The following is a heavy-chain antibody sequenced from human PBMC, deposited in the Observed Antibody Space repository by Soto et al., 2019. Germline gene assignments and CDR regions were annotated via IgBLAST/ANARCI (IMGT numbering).Heavy chain of an antibody. CDR1: GGTFSSYT. CDR3: TRTGYCSSTSCYLSWFDP. V-gene: IGHV1-69*02. CDR2: IIPILGIA. Sequence: QVQLVQSGAEVKKPGSSVKVSCKASGGTFSSYTISWVRQAPGQGLEWMGRIIPILGIANYAQKFQGRVTITADKSTSTADMELSILRSEATTVYYLTRTGYCSSTSCYLSWFDPWGQGTLVTVSS. D-gene: IGHD2-2*01. J-gene: IGHJ5*02.